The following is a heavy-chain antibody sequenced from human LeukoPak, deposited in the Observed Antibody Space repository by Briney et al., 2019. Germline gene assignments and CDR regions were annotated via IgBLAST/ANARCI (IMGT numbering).Heavy chain of an antibody. CDR3: ARVGSGWASDY. CDR1: GYSITSGYY. CDR2: KYHSGST. V-gene: IGHV4-38-2*02. Sequence: PSETLSLTCTVSGYSITSGYYWGWIRQPPGKGLEWIGSKYHSGSTYYNPSLKSRVTISVDTSKNQFSLKVSSVTAADTAVYYCARVGSGWASDYWGQGTLVTVSS. D-gene: IGHD6-19*01. J-gene: IGHJ4*02.